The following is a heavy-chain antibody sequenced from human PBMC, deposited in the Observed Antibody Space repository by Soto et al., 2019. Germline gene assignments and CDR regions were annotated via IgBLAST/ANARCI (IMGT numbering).Heavy chain of an antibody. CDR1: GFSLSTSGMC. V-gene: IGHV2-70*01. CDR3: ARIRTSSGYIDY. D-gene: IGHD3-22*01. CDR2: IDWYDDK. Sequence: SGPTLVNPTQTLTLTCTFSGFSLSTSGMCVSWIRKPPGKALEWLALIDWYDDKYYSTSLKTRLTISNDTSKNQVVLTMTNMDPVDTATYYCARIRTSSGYIDYWGQGTLVTVSS. J-gene: IGHJ4*02.